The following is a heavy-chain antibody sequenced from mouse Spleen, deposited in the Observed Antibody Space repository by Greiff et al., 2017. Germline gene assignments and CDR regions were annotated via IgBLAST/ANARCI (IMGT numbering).Heavy chain of an antibody. J-gene: IGHJ4*01. CDR2: ISSGGGST. V-gene: IGHV5-9*04. CDR1: GFTFSSYY. D-gene: IGHD2-3*01. CDR3: ARDLRDGYSYYYAMDY. Sequence: EVKLVESGGGLVKLGGSLKLSCAASGFTFSSYYMSWVRQTPEKRLEWVATISSGGGSTYYPDSVKGRFTISRDNAKNTLYLQMSSLNSEDTAVYYCARDLRDGYSYYYAMDYWGQGTSVTVSS.